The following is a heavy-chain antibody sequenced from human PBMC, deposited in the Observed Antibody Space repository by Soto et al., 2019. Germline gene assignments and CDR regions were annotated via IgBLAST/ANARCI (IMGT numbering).Heavy chain of an antibody. Sequence: QVQLVQSAAEVKKPGSSVRVSCKASGAAFNTITINWVRQAPGQGLEWMGGFVPVFGSATYAQKFQGRVAITADASTSTFYMELSRLNSEDTALYYCVREDDTTGSYSWFDPWGQGTLVTVSS. CDR3: VREDDTTGSYSWFDP. CDR1: GAAFNTIT. V-gene: IGHV1-69*01. J-gene: IGHJ5*02. D-gene: IGHD3-9*01. CDR2: FVPVFGSA.